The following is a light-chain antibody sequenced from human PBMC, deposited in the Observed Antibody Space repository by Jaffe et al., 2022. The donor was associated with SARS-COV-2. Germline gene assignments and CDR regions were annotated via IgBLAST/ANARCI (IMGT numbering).Light chain of an antibody. CDR1: QSLSNNY. CDR3: QHLGTGLT. Sequence: EIVLTQSPGTLSLSPGDRAALSCRASQSLSNNYLTWYQQKAGQAPRLLIYGASSRASGIPDRFSGSGSGTDFTLTISRLEPEDVAVYYCQHLGTGLTFGGGTRVEIK. V-gene: IGKV3-20*01. J-gene: IGKJ4*02. CDR2: GAS.